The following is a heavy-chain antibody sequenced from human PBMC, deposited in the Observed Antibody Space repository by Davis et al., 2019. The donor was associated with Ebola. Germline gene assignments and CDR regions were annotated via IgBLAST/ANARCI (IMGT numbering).Heavy chain of an antibody. CDR1: GFTFSSYA. D-gene: IGHD6-6*01. CDR2: ISSSGGNT. V-gene: IGHV3-23*01. CDR3: AKGGGTSSSDFRRT. J-gene: IGHJ5*02. Sequence: GESLKISCAASGFTFSSYAMSWIRQAPGKGLEWVSGISSSGGNTYYADSVKGRFTISRDNSKNTLYLQMNSLRAEDTAVYYCAKGGGTSSSDFRRTWGQGTLVTVSS.